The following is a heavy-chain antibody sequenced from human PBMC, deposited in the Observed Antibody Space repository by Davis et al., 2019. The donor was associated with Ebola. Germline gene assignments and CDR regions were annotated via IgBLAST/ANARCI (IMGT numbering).Heavy chain of an antibody. D-gene: IGHD2-15*01. J-gene: IGHJ1*01. V-gene: IGHV3-7*03. Sequence: PGGSLRLSCAVSGFTFSSYWMSWVRQAPGKGLEWVANIKQDGSEKYYVDSVKGRFTISRDNAKNSLYLQMNSLRAEDTAVYYCARGGGNFQHWGQGTLVTVSS. CDR3: ARGGGNFQH. CDR2: IKQDGSEK. CDR1: GFTFSSYW.